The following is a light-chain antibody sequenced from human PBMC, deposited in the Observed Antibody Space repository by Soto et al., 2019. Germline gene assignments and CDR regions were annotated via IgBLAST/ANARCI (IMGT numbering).Light chain of an antibody. Sequence: NFMLTQPHSVSESPGKTVTISCTRSSGSIASNYVQWYQQRPGSAPTSVIYDDNRRPSGAPDRFSGSIDSSSNSASLTISGLKTEDEADYYCHSYDSDNVIFGGGTKVTVL. J-gene: IGLJ2*01. CDR3: HSYDSDNVI. V-gene: IGLV6-57*04. CDR1: SGSIASNY. CDR2: DDN.